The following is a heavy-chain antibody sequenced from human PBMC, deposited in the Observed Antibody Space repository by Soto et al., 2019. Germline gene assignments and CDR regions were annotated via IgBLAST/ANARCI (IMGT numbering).Heavy chain of an antibody. V-gene: IGHV1-2*04. CDR3: ARDLGDFYGQIYYHYGMYV. Sequence: ASVKVSCKASGYTFTGYYMHWVRQAPGQGLEWMGWINPNSGGTNYAQKFQGWVTMTRDTSISTAYMELSRLRSDDTAVYYCARDLGDFYGQIYYHYGMYVWGQGTTVPVSS. J-gene: IGHJ6*02. CDR1: GYTFTGYY. CDR2: INPNSGGT. D-gene: IGHD3-10*01.